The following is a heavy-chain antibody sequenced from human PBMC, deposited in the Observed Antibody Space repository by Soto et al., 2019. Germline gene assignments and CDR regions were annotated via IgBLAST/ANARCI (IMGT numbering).Heavy chain of an antibody. V-gene: IGHV4-34*01. CDR1: GGSFSGYY. CDR2: INHSGST. Sequence: SETLSLTCAVYGGSFSGYYWSWIRQPPGKGLEWIGEINHSGSTNYNPSLKSRVTISVDTSKNQFSLKLSSVTAADTAVYYCAGLHTKSSGYYPLRNYYYGMDVWGQGTTVTVSS. CDR3: AGLHTKSSGYYPLRNYYYGMDV. J-gene: IGHJ6*02. D-gene: IGHD3-22*01.